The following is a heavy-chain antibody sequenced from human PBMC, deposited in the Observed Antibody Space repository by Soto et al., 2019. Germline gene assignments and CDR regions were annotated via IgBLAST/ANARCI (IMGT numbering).Heavy chain of an antibody. Sequence: SETLSLTCAVYGGSFSGYYWSWIRQPPGKGLEWIGEINHSGNTNYNPSLKSRVTISVDTSKNQFSLKLSSVTAADTAVYYCARGSQVSSYDYWGQGTLVTVSS. CDR3: ARGSQVSSYDY. J-gene: IGHJ4*02. D-gene: IGHD1-20*01. CDR2: INHSGNT. V-gene: IGHV4-34*01. CDR1: GGSFSGYY.